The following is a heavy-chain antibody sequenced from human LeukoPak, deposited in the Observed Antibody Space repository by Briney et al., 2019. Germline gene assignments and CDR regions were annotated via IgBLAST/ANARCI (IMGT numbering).Heavy chain of an antibody. J-gene: IGHJ6*03. V-gene: IGHV4-38-2*01. Sequence: XETLSLTCAVSGYSISSGYYWGWSRQPPGKGGEGFASIYPSGSTYYNPSLKTRVTISVDTSKHQFSLRLSSVTAADTAVFYCARIPIDYYYYMAVWGKGTTVTVSS. CDR2: IYPSGST. CDR3: ARIPIDYYYYMAV. CDR1: GYSISSGYY.